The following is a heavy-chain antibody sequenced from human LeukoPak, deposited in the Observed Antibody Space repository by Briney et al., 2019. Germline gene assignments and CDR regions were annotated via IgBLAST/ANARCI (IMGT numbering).Heavy chain of an antibody. CDR2: IYQDGSEK. CDR3: ARVKPYYYYMDV. CDR1: GFTFSSYW. J-gene: IGHJ6*03. V-gene: IGHV3-7*01. Sequence: GGSLRLSCAASGFTFSSYWMSWVRQAPGKGLEWVANIYQDGSEKYYVDSVRGRFTISRDNAKNSLYLQMNSLRAEDTAVYYCARVKPYYYYMDVWGKGTTVTLSS. D-gene: IGHD1-14*01.